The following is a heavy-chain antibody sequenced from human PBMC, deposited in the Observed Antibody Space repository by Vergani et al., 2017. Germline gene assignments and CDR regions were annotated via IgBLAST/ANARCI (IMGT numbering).Heavy chain of an antibody. Sequence: QVQLVQSGAEVKKPGSSVKVSCKASGGTFSSYAISWVRQAPGQGLEWMGRITPIFGTANYAQKFQGRITITADESTSTAYMELSSLRSEDTAVYYCAGGTTQVTYYYDSSGYVYCGQGTLVTVSS. J-gene: IGHJ4*02. CDR3: AGGTTQVTYYYDSSGYVY. V-gene: IGHV1-69*13. D-gene: IGHD3-22*01. CDR1: GGTFSSYA. CDR2: ITPIFGTA.